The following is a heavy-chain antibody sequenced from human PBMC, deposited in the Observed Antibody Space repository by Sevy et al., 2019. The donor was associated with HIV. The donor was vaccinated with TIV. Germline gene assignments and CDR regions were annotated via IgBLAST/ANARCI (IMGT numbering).Heavy chain of an antibody. D-gene: IGHD3-9*01. V-gene: IGHV4-39*01. J-gene: IGHJ4*02. CDR3: AKGGGYYDILTGYAPSYYYDY. Sequence: SETLSLTCTVSGGSIGSSSYYWGWIRQPPGKGLEWIGSIYYSRSTYYNPSLKSRVTISVDTSKNQFSLKLSSVTAADTAVYYCAKGGGYYDILTGYAPSYYYDYWGQGTLVTVSS. CDR2: IYYSRST. CDR1: GGSIGSSSYY.